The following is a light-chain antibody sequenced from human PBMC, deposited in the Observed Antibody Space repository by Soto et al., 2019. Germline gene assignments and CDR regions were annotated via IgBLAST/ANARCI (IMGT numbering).Light chain of an antibody. CDR1: ESISYW. Sequence: DIQLTQSPATLTATAGDRVTIGCRASESISYWLAWYQQKPGKAPKLLIYDASSLRSGVPSRFSGSGSGTEFTLTISCLQSEDFATYYCQQYYSYPKTFGQGTKVDIK. CDR2: DAS. CDR3: QQYYSYPKT. V-gene: IGKV1-5*01. J-gene: IGKJ1*01.